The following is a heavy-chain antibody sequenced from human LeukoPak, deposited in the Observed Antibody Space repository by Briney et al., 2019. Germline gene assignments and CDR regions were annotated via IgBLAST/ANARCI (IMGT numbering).Heavy chain of an antibody. J-gene: IGHJ4*02. CDR3: ARVGLDWSSSWYLFDY. CDR2: IYYSGST. D-gene: IGHD6-13*01. V-gene: IGHV4-59*12. Sequence: PSETLSLTCTISGGSISSYYWSWIRQPPGKGLEWIGYIYYSGSTNYNPSLKSRVTISVDTSKNQFSLKLSSVTAADTAVYYCARVGLDWSSSWYLFDYWGQGTLVTVSS. CDR1: GGSISSYY.